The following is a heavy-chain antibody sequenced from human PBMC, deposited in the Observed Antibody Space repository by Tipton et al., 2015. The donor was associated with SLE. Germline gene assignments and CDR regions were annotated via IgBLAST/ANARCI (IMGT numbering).Heavy chain of an antibody. Sequence: TLSLTCTVSGGSVSSHYWSWIRQPPGKGLEWIGEINHSGSTNYNPSLKSRVTISVDTSKNQFSLKLSSVTAADTAVYYCARGPSSSWYDWGQGTLVTVSS. D-gene: IGHD6-13*01. CDR3: ARGPSSSWYD. V-gene: IGHV4-34*01. J-gene: IGHJ4*02. CDR1: GGSVSSHY. CDR2: INHSGST.